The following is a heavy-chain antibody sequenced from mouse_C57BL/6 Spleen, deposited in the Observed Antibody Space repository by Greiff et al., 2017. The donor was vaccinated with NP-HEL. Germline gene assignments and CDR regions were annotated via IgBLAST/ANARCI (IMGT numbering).Heavy chain of an antibody. D-gene: IGHD1-1*01. Sequence: EVMLVESGGGLVKPGGSLKLSCAASGFTFSDYGMHWVRQAPEKGLEWVAYISSGSSTIYYADTVKGRFTISRDNAKNTLFLQMTSLRSEDTAMYYCARPYYYGSGWFAYWGQGTLVTVSA. CDR3: ARPYYYGSGWFAY. CDR2: ISSGSSTI. J-gene: IGHJ3*01. V-gene: IGHV5-17*01. CDR1: GFTFSDYG.